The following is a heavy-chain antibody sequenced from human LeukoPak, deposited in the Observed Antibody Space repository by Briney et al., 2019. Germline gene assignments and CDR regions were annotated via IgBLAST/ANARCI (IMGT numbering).Heavy chain of an antibody. Sequence: GSSVKVSCKASGGTFSSYAISWVRQAPGQGLEWMGGFIPIFGTANYAQKFQGRVTITTDESTSTAYMELSRLRSEDTAVYYCARGAALAYSELSDWGQGTLVTASS. CDR2: FIPIFGTA. D-gene: IGHD2-15*01. V-gene: IGHV1-69*05. J-gene: IGHJ4*02. CDR3: ARGAALAYSELSD. CDR1: GGTFSSYA.